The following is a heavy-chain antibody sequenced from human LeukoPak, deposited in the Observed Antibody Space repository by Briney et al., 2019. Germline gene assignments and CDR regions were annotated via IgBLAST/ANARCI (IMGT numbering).Heavy chain of an antibody. CDR1: GFTFSDYW. CDR2: IQQDGSEK. V-gene: IGHV3-7*04. J-gene: IGHJ4*02. CDR3: ARDRGFSYGIDF. D-gene: IGHD5-18*01. Sequence: PGGSLRLSCAASGFTFSDYWMSRVRQAPGKGLEWVANIQQDGSEKYYVDSVKGRFTISRDNAKKSLFLQVSSLRGEDTAVYYCARDRGFSYGIDFWGQGTLVTVSS.